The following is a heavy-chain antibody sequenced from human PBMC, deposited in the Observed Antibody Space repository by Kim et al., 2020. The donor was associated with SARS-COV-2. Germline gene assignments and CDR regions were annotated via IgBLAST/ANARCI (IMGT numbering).Heavy chain of an antibody. CDR3: GKVGYSRRYYFDY. CDR1: GYTFSDYA. CDR2: ISDSGGNT. V-gene: IGHV3-23*01. J-gene: IGHJ4*02. Sequence: PGGSLRLSCIASGYTFSDYAMTWVRQAPGKGLEWVSSISDSGGNTAYADSVQGRFTISRDNSKNTMYLQMNSLRVEDTAVYFCGKVGYSRRYYFDYWGQGTLVTVSS. D-gene: IGHD1-26*01.